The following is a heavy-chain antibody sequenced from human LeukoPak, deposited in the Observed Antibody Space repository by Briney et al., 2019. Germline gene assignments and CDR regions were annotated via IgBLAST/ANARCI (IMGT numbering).Heavy chain of an antibody. CDR1: GFTFSSYW. J-gene: IGHJ4*02. CDR2: IDSDGSST. Sequence: PGGSLSLSCAVSGFTFSSYWMHWVRQAPGKGLVWVSRIDSDGSSTNYADSVKGRFTVSRDNAKNTLYLQMNSLRAEDTAVYYCARDSIAAAGDFEYWGQGTMVTVSS. CDR3: ARDSIAAAGDFEY. D-gene: IGHD6-13*01. V-gene: IGHV3-74*01.